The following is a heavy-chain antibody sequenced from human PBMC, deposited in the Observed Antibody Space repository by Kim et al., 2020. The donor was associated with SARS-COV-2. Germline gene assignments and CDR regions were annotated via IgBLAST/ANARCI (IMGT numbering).Heavy chain of an antibody. CDR3: AKDIYTVGDYYGMDV. V-gene: IGHV3-23*01. Sequence: GGSLRLSCAASGFTFSSYAMSWVRQAPGKGLEWVSSISDSGGRTYYADSVKGRFTISRDNSKNTLYLQMSSLRAEDTAVYYCAKDIYTVGDYYGMDVWGQGTTVTVSS. J-gene: IGHJ6*02. CDR2: ISDSGGRT. CDR1: GFTFSSYA. D-gene: IGHD1-26*01.